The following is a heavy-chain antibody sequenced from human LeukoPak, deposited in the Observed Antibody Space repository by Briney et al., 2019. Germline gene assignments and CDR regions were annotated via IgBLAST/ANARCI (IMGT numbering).Heavy chain of an antibody. CDR2: ISVSGGVR. Sequence: GGSLRLSCVASGYPFSSYSMNWIRQAPGKGLEWVSYISVSGGVRSYADSVKGRFTISRDDARNSLYLQMNSLKDEDTAVYYCARDRGYFYDQLDYWGQGTLVAVSS. CDR1: GYPFSSYS. J-gene: IGHJ4*02. D-gene: IGHD2/OR15-2a*01. CDR3: ARDRGYFYDQLDY. V-gene: IGHV3-48*02.